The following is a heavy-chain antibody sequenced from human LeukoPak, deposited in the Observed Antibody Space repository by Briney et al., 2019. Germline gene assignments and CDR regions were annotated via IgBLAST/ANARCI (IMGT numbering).Heavy chain of an antibody. CDR1: EFTFSSYW. Sequence: GGSLRLSCAASEFTFSSYWMHWVRQAPGKGLVWVSRINSDGSSTSYADSVKGRFSISRDNAKNTLYLQMSSLRAEDTAVYYCAKTHGTGAASGYYYFDYWGQGTLVTVSS. CDR2: INSDGSST. J-gene: IGHJ4*02. CDR3: AKTHGTGAASGYYYFDY. D-gene: IGHD3-3*01. V-gene: IGHV3-74*01.